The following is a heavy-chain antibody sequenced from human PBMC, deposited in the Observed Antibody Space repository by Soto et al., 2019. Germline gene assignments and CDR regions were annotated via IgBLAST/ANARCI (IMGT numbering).Heavy chain of an antibody. V-gene: IGHV1-69*13. CDR2: IIPIFGTA. J-gene: IGHJ6*02. Sequence: SVKVSCKASGGTFSSYAISWVRQAPGQGLEWMGGIIPIFGTANYAQKFQGRVTITADESTSTAYMELSSLRSEDTAVYYCARVAHQGVPAAIRYYYYGMDVWGQGTTVTVSS. CDR1: GGTFSSYA. CDR3: ARVAHQGVPAAIRYYYYGMDV. D-gene: IGHD2-2*01.